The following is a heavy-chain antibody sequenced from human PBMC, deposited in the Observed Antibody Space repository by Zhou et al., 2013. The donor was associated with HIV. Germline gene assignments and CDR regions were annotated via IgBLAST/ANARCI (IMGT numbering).Heavy chain of an antibody. CDR2: ISAYNGNT. Sequence: QVQLVQSGAEVKKPGASVKVSYKASGYTFTSYGISWVRQAPGQGLEWMGWISAYNGNTKYAQKLQDRVTMITDTSTSSAYMELRSLRSDDTAVYYCARDYLSHGDARYYYYYGMDVWGHGTTVTVSS. CDR1: GYTFTSYG. J-gene: IGHJ6*02. D-gene: IGHD4-17*01. V-gene: IGHV1-18*01. CDR3: ARDYLSHGDARYYYYYGMDV.